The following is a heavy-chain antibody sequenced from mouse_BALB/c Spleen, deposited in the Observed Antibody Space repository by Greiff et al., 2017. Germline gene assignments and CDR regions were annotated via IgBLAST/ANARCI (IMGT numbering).Heavy chain of an antibody. Sequence: EVQVVESGGGLVQPGESLKLSCESNEYEFPSHDMSWVRKTPEKRLELVAAINSDGGSTYYPDTMERRFIISRDNTKKTLYLQMSSLRSEDTALYYCARHGGTALQGDWYFDVWGAGTTVTVSS. J-gene: IGHJ1*01. V-gene: IGHV5-2*01. CDR3: ARHGGTALQGDWYFDV. D-gene: IGHD1-2*01. CDR1: EYEFPSHD. CDR2: INSDGGST.